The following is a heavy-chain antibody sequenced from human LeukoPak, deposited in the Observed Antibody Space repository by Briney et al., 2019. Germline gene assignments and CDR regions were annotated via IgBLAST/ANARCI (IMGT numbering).Heavy chain of an antibody. CDR2: INSDGSST. V-gene: IGHV3-74*01. Sequence: PGGSLRLSCAASGFTFSSYAMSWVRQAPGKGLVWVSRINSDGSSTSYADSVKGRFTISRDNAKNTLYLQMNSLRAEDTAVYYCARDWSGTQYYFDYWGQGTLVTVSS. CDR1: GFTFSSYA. CDR3: ARDWSGTQYYFDY. D-gene: IGHD3-3*01. J-gene: IGHJ4*02.